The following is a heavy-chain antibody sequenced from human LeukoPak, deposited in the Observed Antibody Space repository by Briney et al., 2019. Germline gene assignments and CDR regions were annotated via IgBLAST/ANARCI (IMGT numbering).Heavy chain of an antibody. V-gene: IGHV3-23*01. J-gene: IGHJ4*02. D-gene: IGHD2-15*01. CDR1: GFTFSSYA. CDR2: ISGSGGST. CDR3: AKDASIVVVVAATSFDY. Sequence: GGSLRLSCAASGFTFSSYAMSWVRQAPGKGLEWVSAISGSGGSTYYADSVKGRFTISRGNSKNTLYLQMNSLRAEDTAVYYCAKDASIVVVVAATSFDYWGQGTLVTVSS.